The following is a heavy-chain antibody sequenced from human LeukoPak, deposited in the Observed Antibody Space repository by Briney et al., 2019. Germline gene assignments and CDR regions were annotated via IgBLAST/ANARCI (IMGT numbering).Heavy chain of an antibody. D-gene: IGHD2-15*01. J-gene: IGHJ5*02. CDR3: ARGEGGTNDWFDP. CDR2: INPNSGGT. CDR1: GYTLTELS. Sequence: GASVKVSCKVSGYTLTELSMHWVRQAPGQGLEWMGWINPNSGGTNYAQKFQGRVTMTRDTSISTAYMELSRLRSDDTAVYYCARGEGGTNDWFDPWGQGTLVTVSS. V-gene: IGHV1-2*02.